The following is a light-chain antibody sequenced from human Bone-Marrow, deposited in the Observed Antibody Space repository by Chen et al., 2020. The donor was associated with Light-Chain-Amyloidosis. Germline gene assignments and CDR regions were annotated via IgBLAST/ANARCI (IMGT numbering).Light chain of an antibody. CDR3: QQRSNWPPVT. V-gene: IGKV3-11*01. CDR2: DAS. Sequence: IVLTQSPATLSLSPGERATLSCRASQSVSSYLAWYQKKPGQAPRLLIYDASNRATGIPARFSGSGSGTDFTLTISSLEPEDFAVDYCQQRSNWPPVTFGQGTRLEIK. CDR1: QSVSSY. J-gene: IGKJ5*01.